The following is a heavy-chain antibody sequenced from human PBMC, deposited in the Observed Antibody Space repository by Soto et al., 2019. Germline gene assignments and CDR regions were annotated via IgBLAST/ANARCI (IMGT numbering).Heavy chain of an antibody. D-gene: IGHD6-19*01. Sequence: SETLSLTCTVSGGSISSSSYYWGWIRQPPGKGLEWIGSIYYSGSTYYNPSLKSRVTISVDTSKNQFSLKLSSVTAADTAVYYCARAKQWLVPCWFDPWGQGTLVTVSS. CDR1: GGSISSSSYY. CDR2: IYYSGST. CDR3: ARAKQWLVPCWFDP. J-gene: IGHJ5*02. V-gene: IGHV4-39*01.